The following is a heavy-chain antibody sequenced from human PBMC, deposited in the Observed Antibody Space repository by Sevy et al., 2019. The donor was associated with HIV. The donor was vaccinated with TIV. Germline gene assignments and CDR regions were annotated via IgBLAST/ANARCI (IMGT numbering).Heavy chain of an antibody. V-gene: IGHV1-2*06. CDR1: GYSFSAYF. J-gene: IGHJ4*02. CDR3: ARASTQTVRAYFAS. D-gene: IGHD4-4*01. Sequence: ASVKVSCKASGYSFSAYFLHWVRQAPGQGLEWMGRISPNSGGTVYAQKFRGRDTMTRDTSSTTAYMELTRLKSDDTALYYCARASTQTVRAYFASWGQGALVTVSS. CDR2: ISPNSGGT.